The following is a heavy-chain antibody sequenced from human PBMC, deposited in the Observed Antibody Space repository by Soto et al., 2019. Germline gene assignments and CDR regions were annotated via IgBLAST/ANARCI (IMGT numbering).Heavy chain of an antibody. CDR2: ISGSGDRT. CDR3: AKDSGFGASTYYYYYSMDV. J-gene: IGHJ6*01. Sequence: EVLFLESGGGSVQPGGSLRLSCAASGFTFRSYAMNWVRQAPGKGLEWVSVISGSGDRTDYEDSVKGRFTIFRDNSKNSVYLQLNSLRAEATAVYYCAKDSGFGASTYYYYYSMDVW. V-gene: IGHV3-23*01. CDR1: GFTFRSYA. D-gene: IGHD3-10*01.